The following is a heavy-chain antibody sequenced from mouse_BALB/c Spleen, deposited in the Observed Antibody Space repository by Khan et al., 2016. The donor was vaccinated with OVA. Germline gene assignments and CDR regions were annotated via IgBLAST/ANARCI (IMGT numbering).Heavy chain of an antibody. CDR1: GYSITSDYA. D-gene: IGHD1-1*01. Sequence: EVQLQESGPGLVKPSQSLSLTCTVTGYSITSDYAWNWIRQFPGNKLEWMAYISYSGCTSYNPPLKSRPSITRDTSKNQFFLQLNSVTSEDTATYYCARSVTITTVVAADFDYWGQGTTLTVSS. V-gene: IGHV3-2*02. J-gene: IGHJ2*01. CDR2: ISYSGCT. CDR3: ARSVTITTVVAADFDY.